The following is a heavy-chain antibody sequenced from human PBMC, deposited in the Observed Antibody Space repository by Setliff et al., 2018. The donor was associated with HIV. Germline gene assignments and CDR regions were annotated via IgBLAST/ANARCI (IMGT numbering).Heavy chain of an antibody. J-gene: IGHJ3*02. V-gene: IGHV1-18*01. CDR3: ARFAAAAGLHDAFDI. Sequence: ASVKVSCKASGYTFTSYALHWVRQAPGQGLEWMGWISTYNGNTNYEQKLQGRVTMTTDTSTNTAYMELRSLRSDDTAVYYCARFAAAAGLHDAFDIWGRGTMVTVSS. CDR2: ISTYNGNT. D-gene: IGHD6-13*01. CDR1: GYTFTSYA.